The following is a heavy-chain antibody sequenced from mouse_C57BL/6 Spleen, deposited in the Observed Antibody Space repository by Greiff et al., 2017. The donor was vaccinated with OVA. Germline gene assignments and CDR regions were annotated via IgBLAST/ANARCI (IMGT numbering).Heavy chain of an antibody. CDR3: ARSYDGYSRGAWFAY. J-gene: IGHJ3*01. V-gene: IGHV1-72*01. CDR1: GYTFTSYW. Sequence: QVQLKQPGAELVKPGASVKLSCKASGYTFTSYWMHWVKQRPGRGLEWIGRIDPNSGGTKYNEKFKSKATLTVDKPSSTAYMQLSSLTSEDSAVYYCARSYDGYSRGAWFAYWGQGTLVTVSA. D-gene: IGHD2-3*01. CDR2: IDPNSGGT.